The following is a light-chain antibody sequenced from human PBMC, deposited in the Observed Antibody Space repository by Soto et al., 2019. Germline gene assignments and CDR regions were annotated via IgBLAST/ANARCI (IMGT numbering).Light chain of an antibody. CDR2: KAS. V-gene: IGKV1-5*03. CDR1: QNIETW. J-gene: IGKJ1*01. Sequence: DIQMTQSPSTLSASVGDRVTITCRASQNIETWLAWYQQKPGKAPKLMIYKASSLEGGVPSRFSGSGSGTEFTLTNSSLQSDDFATYYCQQYINRWTFGEGTEVEIK. CDR3: QQYINRWT.